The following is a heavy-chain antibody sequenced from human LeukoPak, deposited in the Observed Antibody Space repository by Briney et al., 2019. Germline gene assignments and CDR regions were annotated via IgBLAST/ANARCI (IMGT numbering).Heavy chain of an antibody. V-gene: IGHV4-59*08. CDR1: VGSIGTHY. Sequence: SETLSLTCTVSVGSIGTHYCSWIRQPPGKGLEWIGYISNSGTTNYNPYLKSRLDMSVDTSKNQFSLKLSSVAAADTAVYYCARHLGLARGSNWLDPWGQGTLVIVSS. D-gene: IGHD3-16*01. CDR2: ISNSGTT. J-gene: IGHJ5*02. CDR3: ARHLGLARGSNWLDP.